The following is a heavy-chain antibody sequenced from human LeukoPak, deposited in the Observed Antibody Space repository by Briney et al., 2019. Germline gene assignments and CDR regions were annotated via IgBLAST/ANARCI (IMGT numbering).Heavy chain of an antibody. J-gene: IGHJ4*02. CDR1: GFTFKNYA. CDR2: ISGNSGST. V-gene: IGHV3-23*01. CDR3: AKEDFYVWGSYRLLDY. Sequence: PGGSLRLSCAASGFTFKNYAMSWVCQAPGRGLEWVSGISGNSGSTYYADSVKGRFTISRDNSRDNLYLQMNSLRAEDTAVYYCAKEDFYVWGSYRLLDYWGQGTLVTGSS. D-gene: IGHD3-16*02.